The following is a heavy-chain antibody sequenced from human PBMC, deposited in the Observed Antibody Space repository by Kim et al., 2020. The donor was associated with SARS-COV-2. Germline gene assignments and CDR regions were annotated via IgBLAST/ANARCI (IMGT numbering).Heavy chain of an antibody. V-gene: IGHV4-59*01. CDR1: GGSISSYY. J-gene: IGHJ4*02. CDR2: IYYSGST. D-gene: IGHD6-6*01. Sequence: SETLSLTCTVSGGSISSYYWSWIRQPPGKGLEWIGYIYYSGSTNYNPSLKSRVTISVDTSKNQFSLKLSSVTAADTAVYYCARGEYSSSLDYWGQGTLVT. CDR3: ARGEYSSSLDY.